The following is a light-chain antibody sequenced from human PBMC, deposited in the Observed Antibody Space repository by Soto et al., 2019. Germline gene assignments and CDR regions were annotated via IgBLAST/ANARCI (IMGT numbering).Light chain of an antibody. Sequence: QSVLTQPRSVSGSPGQSVTISCAGTSSDVGGYNYVSWYQHHPGKAPKLMIYGVTKRPSGVRDRFSASKSGNTASLTISGLQAEDEADYYCCSYAGSYTYVFGTGTKVTAL. J-gene: IGLJ1*01. CDR1: SSDVGGYNY. V-gene: IGLV2-11*01. CDR3: CSYAGSYTYV. CDR2: GVT.